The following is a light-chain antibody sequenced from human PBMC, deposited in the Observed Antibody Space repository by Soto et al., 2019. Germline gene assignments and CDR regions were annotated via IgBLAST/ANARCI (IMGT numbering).Light chain of an antibody. Sequence: EIVLTQSPATLSLSPGERATLSCRASQSISFYLTWYQHKPGQAPRLLIYDASTRATGIPARFSGSGYWADFTLTSSSLEPEDFAVYYCQQRSNRPTFGQGTRLEIK. CDR2: DAS. J-gene: IGKJ5*01. V-gene: IGKV3-11*01. CDR3: QQRSNRPT. CDR1: QSISFY.